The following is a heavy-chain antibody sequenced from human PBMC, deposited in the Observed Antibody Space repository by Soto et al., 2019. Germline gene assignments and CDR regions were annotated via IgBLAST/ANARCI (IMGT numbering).Heavy chain of an antibody. Sequence: QVQLVQSGAEVKKPGSSVKVSCKASGDTFSSYALSWVRQAPGQGLEWMGGIIPVYGTANYAQKFQDRVTITADESTSTAYMELSSLRSEDKDVYYCARDSRKYTYGGSFDYWGQGTLVTVSS. CDR1: GDTFSSYA. V-gene: IGHV1-69*01. CDR3: ARDSRKYTYGGSFDY. CDR2: IIPVYGTA. J-gene: IGHJ4*02. D-gene: IGHD1-26*01.